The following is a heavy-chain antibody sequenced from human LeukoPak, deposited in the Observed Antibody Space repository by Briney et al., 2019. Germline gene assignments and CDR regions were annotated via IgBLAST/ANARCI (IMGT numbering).Heavy chain of an antibody. CDR3: TKGNPVFGMVNTGYYYFHSMDV. CDR1: GYTFTSYD. D-gene: IGHD3-3*01. Sequence: GASVKVSCKASGYTFTSYDINWVRQATGQGLEWMGWMNPNSGNTGYAQEFQGRVTMTRNTSISTAYMELSSLRSEDTAVYYCTKGNPVFGMVNTGYYYFHSMDVWGKGTTVTVSS. V-gene: IGHV1-8*01. J-gene: IGHJ6*03. CDR2: MNPNSGNT.